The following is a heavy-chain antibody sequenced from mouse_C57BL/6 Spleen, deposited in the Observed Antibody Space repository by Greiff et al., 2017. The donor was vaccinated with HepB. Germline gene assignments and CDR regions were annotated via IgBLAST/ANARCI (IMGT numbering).Heavy chain of an antibody. CDR1: GYTFTDYN. CDR3: AREGYYYGSSFAY. D-gene: IGHD1-1*01. CDR2: INPNNGGT. J-gene: IGHJ3*01. V-gene: IGHV1-18*01. Sequence: EVKLQESGPELVKPGASVKIPCKASGYTFTDYNMDWVKQSHGKSLEWIGDINPNNGGTIYNQKFKGKATLTVDKSSSTAYMELRSLTSEDTAVYYCAREGYYYGSSFAYWGQGTLVTVSA.